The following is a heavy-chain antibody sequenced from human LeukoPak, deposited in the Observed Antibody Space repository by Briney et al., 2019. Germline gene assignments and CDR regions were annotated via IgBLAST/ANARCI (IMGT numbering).Heavy chain of an antibody. J-gene: IGHJ4*02. CDR3: ARRPGSGWFFDY. Sequence: SETLSLTCTVSGGSISSSDYYWCWIRQPPGKALEWIGTIHYDGTTYYNPSLQSRVTISVDTSNNQFSLKVTSVTAADTAVFYCARRPGSGWFFDYWGQGTLATVSS. CDR2: IHYDGTT. V-gene: IGHV4-39*01. D-gene: IGHD6-19*01. CDR1: GGSISSSDYY.